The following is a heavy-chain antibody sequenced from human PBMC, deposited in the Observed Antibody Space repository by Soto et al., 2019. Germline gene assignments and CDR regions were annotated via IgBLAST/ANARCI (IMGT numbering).Heavy chain of an antibody. V-gene: IGHV1-69*13. CDR3: ARGAGYYDSSGYYYRAFDI. CDR1: GGTFSSYA. D-gene: IGHD3-22*01. CDR2: IIPFFGAA. Sequence: ASVKVSCKTSGGTFSSYAINWVRQAPGQGLEWMGGIIPFFGAANYAQKFQDRVTITADESTSRAYMELSSLRSEDTAVYYCARGAGYYDSSGYYYRAFDIWGQGAMVTVSS. J-gene: IGHJ3*02.